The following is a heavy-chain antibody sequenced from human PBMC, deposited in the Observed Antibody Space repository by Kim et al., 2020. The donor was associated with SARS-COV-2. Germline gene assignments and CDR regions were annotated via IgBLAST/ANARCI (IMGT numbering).Heavy chain of an antibody. CDR3: AREAPPAVLPAPLDV. J-gene: IGHJ6*02. Sequence: GGSLRLSCAASGFTFSSYSMNWVRQAPGKGLEWVSYISSSSSAIYYADSVKGRFTISRDNAKNSLYLQMNSLRAEDTAVYYCAREAPPAVLPAPLDVWGQGTPVTVSS. CDR1: GFTFSSYS. CDR2: ISSSSSAI. V-gene: IGHV3-48*01. D-gene: IGHD2-2*01.